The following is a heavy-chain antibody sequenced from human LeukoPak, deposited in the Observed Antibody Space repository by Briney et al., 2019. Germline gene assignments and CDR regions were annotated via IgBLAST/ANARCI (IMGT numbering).Heavy chain of an antibody. V-gene: IGHV4-39*01. Sequence: SETLSLACTVSGGSISSGSYYWGWIRQSPGKGLEWIGSIHYSGSTYYNLSLKSRVTISVDTSKNQFSLKVKSVNAADTAVYYCARPRASRTYPNDAFDIWGQGTMVTVSS. J-gene: IGHJ3*02. CDR2: IHYSGST. CDR1: GGSISSGSYY. D-gene: IGHD2-2*01. CDR3: ARPRASRTYPNDAFDI.